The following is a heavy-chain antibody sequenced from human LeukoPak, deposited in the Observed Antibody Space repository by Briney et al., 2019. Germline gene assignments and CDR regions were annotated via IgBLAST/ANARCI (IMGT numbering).Heavy chain of an antibody. V-gene: IGHV1-24*01. J-gene: IGHJ4*02. CDR2: VDPEDGET. Sequence: AASVKVSCKVSGYTLTELSMHWVRQAPGKGLEWMGGVDPEDGETIYAQKFQGRVTMTEDTSTDTAYMELSSLRSEDTAVYYCATTYKDVQQLPYYFDYWGQGTLVTVSS. CDR1: GYTLTELS. CDR3: ATTYKDVQQLPYYFDY. D-gene: IGHD6-13*01.